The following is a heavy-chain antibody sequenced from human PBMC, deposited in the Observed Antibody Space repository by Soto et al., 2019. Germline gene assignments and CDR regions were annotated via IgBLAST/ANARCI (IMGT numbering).Heavy chain of an antibody. Sequence: PSETLSLTCTVSRGSLSSSSSYWGWVRQPPGKGLEWMPTIYRGSTYQNPSLTSRVTISVVTSTNQFSLKLCSVAAPDTAIYYCVTTRGMAVGGSFDHWGQGTLVTVSS. CDR3: VTTRGMAVGGSFDH. V-gene: IGHV4-39*01. CDR2: IYRGST. J-gene: IGHJ5*02. D-gene: IGHD6-13*01. CDR1: RGSLSSSSSY.